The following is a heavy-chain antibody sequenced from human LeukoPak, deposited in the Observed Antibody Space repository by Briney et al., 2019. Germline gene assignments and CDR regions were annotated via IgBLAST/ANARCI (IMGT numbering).Heavy chain of an antibody. V-gene: IGHV4-61*02. Sequence: SETLSLTCTVSNGSISSGTYYWSWIRQPAGKGLEWIGRIYTSGSTNYNPSLKSRVTMSVDTSKNQFSLKLSSVTAADTAVYYCARVEYSSSSAFDYWGQGTLVTVSS. CDR3: ARVEYSSSSAFDY. CDR1: NGSISSGTYY. J-gene: IGHJ4*02. CDR2: IYTSGST. D-gene: IGHD6-13*01.